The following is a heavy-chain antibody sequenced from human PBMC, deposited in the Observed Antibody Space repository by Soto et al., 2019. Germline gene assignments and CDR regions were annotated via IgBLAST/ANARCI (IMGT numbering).Heavy chain of an antibody. CDR1: VLTFSNFA. V-gene: IGHV3-23*01. CDR3: AKFKGFNWNYVFDY. CDR2: IGGSSGTT. D-gene: IGHD1-7*01. J-gene: IGHJ4*02. Sequence: GSLRLSCEVSVLTFSNFAMSWVRQAPGKGLEWAAAIGGSSGTTFYADSVKGRFTISKDYANNMLYLQMNSLRAEDTAVYYCAKFKGFNWNYVFDYWGQGVPVTVSS.